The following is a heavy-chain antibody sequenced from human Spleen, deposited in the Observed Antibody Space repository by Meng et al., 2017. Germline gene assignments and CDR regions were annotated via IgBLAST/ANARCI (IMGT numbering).Heavy chain of an antibody. Sequence: LTGAASGFTFSSYWMSWVRQAPGKGLEWVANIKQDGSEKYYVDSVKGRFTISRDNAKNSLYLQMNSLRAEDTAVYYCARVIHEYYYDSSGYYQEIDAFDIWGQGTRVTVSS. J-gene: IGHJ3*02. CDR2: IKQDGSEK. CDR3: ARVIHEYYYDSSGYYQEIDAFDI. D-gene: IGHD3-22*01. V-gene: IGHV3-7*01. CDR1: GFTFSSYW.